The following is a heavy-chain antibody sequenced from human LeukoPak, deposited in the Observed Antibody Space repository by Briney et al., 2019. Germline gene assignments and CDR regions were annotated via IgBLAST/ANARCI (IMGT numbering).Heavy chain of an antibody. V-gene: IGHV3-11*06. CDR1: EFTFSDFY. CDR2: ISTTSAYT. D-gene: IGHD3-10*01. J-gene: IGHJ4*02. CDR3: ARGPRGLQALEN. Sequence: PGGSLRLSCAASEFTFSDFYMTWIRQAPGKGLEWVSHISTTSAYTNYADSVKGRFIISRDNAKNSLYLQMNSLRAEDTAVYYCARGPRGLQALENWGQGTLVTVSS.